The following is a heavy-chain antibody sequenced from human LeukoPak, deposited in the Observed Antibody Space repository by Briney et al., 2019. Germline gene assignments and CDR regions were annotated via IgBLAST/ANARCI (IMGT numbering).Heavy chain of an antibody. Sequence: ASVKVSCKVSGYTLTESSMHWVRQAPGKGLEWMGGFDPEDGETIYAQKFQGRVTMTEDTSTDTAYMELSSLRSEDTAVYYCANRGGIYGEYYFDYWGQGTLVTVSS. V-gene: IGHV1-24*01. CDR2: FDPEDGET. J-gene: IGHJ4*02. CDR3: ANRGGIYGEYYFDY. CDR1: GYTLTESS. D-gene: IGHD3-10*01.